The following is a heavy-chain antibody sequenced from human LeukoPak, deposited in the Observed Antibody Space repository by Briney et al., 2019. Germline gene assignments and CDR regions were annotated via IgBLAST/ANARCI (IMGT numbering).Heavy chain of an antibody. CDR2: IYYSGST. D-gene: IGHD3-10*01. J-gene: IGHJ3*02. V-gene: IGHV4-39*01. CDR1: GGSISSSSYY. CDR3: ARFGAQGAFDI. Sequence: SETLSLTCTVSGGSISSSSYYWGWIRQPPGKGLEWIGSIYYSGSTYYNPSLKSRVTISVDTSKNQFSLKLSSVTAADAAVYYCARFGAQGAFDIWGQGTMVTVSS.